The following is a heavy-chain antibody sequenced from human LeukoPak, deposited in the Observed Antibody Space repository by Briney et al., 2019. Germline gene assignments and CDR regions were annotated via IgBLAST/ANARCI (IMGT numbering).Heavy chain of an antibody. J-gene: IGHJ4*02. CDR2: ITGSGDGT. CDR3: VKGFVHPTYYFDY. Sequence: GGSLLLSCAASGFTFSNYAMLWVRPAPGKRLEWVSSITGSGDGTYYADSVRGRFTISRDNSENTLYLQLNSLRAEDTAVYFCVKGFVHPTYYFDYWGQGTLVTVSS. CDR1: GFTFSNYA. D-gene: IGHD3-10*01. V-gene: IGHV3-23*01.